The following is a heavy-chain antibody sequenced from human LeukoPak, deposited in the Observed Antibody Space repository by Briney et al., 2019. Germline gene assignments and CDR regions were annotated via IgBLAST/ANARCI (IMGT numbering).Heavy chain of an antibody. CDR1: GGSFSGYY. D-gene: IGHD5-12*01. J-gene: IGHJ4*02. CDR3: ARDPGSGYEEHFDY. Sequence: SETLSLTCAVYGGSFSGYYWSWIRQPPGKGLEWIGEINHSGSTNYNPSLKSRVTISVDTSKNQFSLKLSSVTAADTAVYYCARDPGSGYEEHFDYWGQGTLVTVSS. CDR2: INHSGST. V-gene: IGHV4-34*01.